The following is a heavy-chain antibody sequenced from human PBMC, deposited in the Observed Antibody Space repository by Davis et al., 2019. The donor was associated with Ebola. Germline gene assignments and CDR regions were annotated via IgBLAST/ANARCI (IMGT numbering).Heavy chain of an antibody. J-gene: IGHJ4*02. D-gene: IGHD3-16*01. Sequence: PSETLSLTCTVSGYSIGSGFYWSWIRQPPGKRLEWIGSIYYTGSAYYNSSLNSRVTISVDTSKNQFSLKLSSVTAADTAMYYCAERGGSVWGQGTLVTVSS. CDR1: GYSIGSGFY. V-gene: IGHV4-59*01. CDR3: AERGGSV. CDR2: IYYTGSA.